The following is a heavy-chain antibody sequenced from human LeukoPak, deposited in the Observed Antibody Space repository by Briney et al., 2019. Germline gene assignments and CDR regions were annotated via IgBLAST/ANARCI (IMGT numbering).Heavy chain of an antibody. J-gene: IGHJ4*02. Sequence: GGSLRLSCAASGFTVSSNYMSWVRQAPGKGLEWVSVIYSGGSTYYADSVRGRFTISRDNSKNTLYLQMNSLRAEDTAVYYCARVTGSYDFDYWGQGTLVTVSS. V-gene: IGHV3-66*01. CDR2: IYSGGST. D-gene: IGHD3-10*01. CDR3: ARVTGSYDFDY. CDR1: GFTVSSNY.